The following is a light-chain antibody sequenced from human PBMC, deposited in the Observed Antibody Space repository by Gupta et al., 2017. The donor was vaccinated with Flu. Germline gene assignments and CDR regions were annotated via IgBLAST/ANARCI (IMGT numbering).Light chain of an antibody. V-gene: IGKV3-20*01. Sequence: GTLSLSPGERATLSCRASQSVSSSYLAWYQQKPGQAPRLLIYGASSRATGIPDRFGGSGSGTDFTLTISRLEPEDFAVYYCQQYGSSPLTFGGGTKVEIK. J-gene: IGKJ4*01. CDR3: QQYGSSPLT. CDR2: GAS. CDR1: QSVSSSY.